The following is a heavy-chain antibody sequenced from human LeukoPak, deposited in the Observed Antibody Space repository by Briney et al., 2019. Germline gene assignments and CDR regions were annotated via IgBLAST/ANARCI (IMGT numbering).Heavy chain of an antibody. Sequence: SETLSLTCTVSGGSISSSSYYWGWIREPPGKGLEWIGSIYYSGSTYYNPSLKSRVTMSVDTSKNQFSLKLSSVTAADTAVYYCARDLPKNPSGAFDIWGQGTMVTVSS. J-gene: IGHJ3*02. CDR2: IYYSGST. V-gene: IGHV4-39*07. CDR1: GGSISSSSYY. CDR3: ARDLPKNPSGAFDI. D-gene: IGHD3-10*01.